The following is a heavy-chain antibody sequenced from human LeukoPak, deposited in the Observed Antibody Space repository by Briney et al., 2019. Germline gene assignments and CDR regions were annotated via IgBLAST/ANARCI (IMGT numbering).Heavy chain of an antibody. J-gene: IGHJ3*02. CDR1: GYTFSNYD. Sequence: ASVKVSCKTSGYTFSNYDINWVRQASGQGLEWMGWMNPNSGNTGYAEKFQGRVTMTRDTSINTAYMDLSSLESDDTAVYYCARGPRGSGWAHDAFDIWGQGTMVTVSS. CDR2: MNPNSGNT. CDR3: ARGPRGSGWAHDAFDI. V-gene: IGHV1-8*01. D-gene: IGHD6-19*01.